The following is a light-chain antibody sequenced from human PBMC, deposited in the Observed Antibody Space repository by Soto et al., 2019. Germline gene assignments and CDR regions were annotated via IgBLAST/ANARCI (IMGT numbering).Light chain of an antibody. J-gene: IGLJ1*01. CDR3: LLFRGGVYA. Sequence: QAVVTQEPSLTVSPGGTLTLTCASSSGAVTRGSFPTWYQQKPGQTPRPLIYNTADKYSWTPARFSGSLLGGQAALTLSGARPEDEAEYYCLLFRGGVYAFGGGTKVTVL. CDR2: NTA. V-gene: IGLV7-43*01. CDR1: SGAVTRGSF.